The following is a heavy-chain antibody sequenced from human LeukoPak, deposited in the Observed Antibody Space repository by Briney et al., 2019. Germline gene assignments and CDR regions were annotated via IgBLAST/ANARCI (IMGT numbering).Heavy chain of an antibody. CDR3: ARRVCSGGSCYLNWFDP. J-gene: IGHJ5*02. CDR2: IYYSGST. D-gene: IGHD2-15*01. Sequence: PSETLSLTCTVSGGSISSYYWSWIRQPPGEGLEWIGYIYYSGSTNYNPSLKSRVTIAVDTSKNQFSLKLSSVTAADAAVYYCARRVCSGGSCYLNWFDPWGQGTLVTVSS. CDR1: GGSISSYY. V-gene: IGHV4-59*01.